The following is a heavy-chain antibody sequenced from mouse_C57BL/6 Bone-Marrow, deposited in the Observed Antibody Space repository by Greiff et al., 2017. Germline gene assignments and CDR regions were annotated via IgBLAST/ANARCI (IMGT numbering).Heavy chain of an antibody. Sequence: VQLQQSGAELAKPGASVKLSCKASGYTFTSYWMHWVKQRPGQGLEWIGYINPSSGYTKYNQKFKDKATLTADKSSRTAYMQLSSLTYEDSAVYYGARDGRAMDYWGQGTSVTVSS. V-gene: IGHV1-7*01. J-gene: IGHJ4*01. CDR2: INPSSGYT. CDR1: GYTFTSYW. CDR3: ARDGRAMDY.